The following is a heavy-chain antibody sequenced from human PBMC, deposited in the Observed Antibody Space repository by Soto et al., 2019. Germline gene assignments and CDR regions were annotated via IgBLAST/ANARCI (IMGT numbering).Heavy chain of an antibody. D-gene: IGHD4-17*01. CDR1: GFTFSSYA. CDR2: ISYDGSNK. Sequence: QVQLVESGGGVVQPGRSLRLSCAASGFTFSSYAMHWVRQAPGKGLEWVAVISYDGSNKYYADSVKGRFTISRDNSKNTLYLQMNSLRAEDTAVYYCARDDYGDSSYYYYGMDVWGQGTTVTVSS. V-gene: IGHV3-30-3*01. J-gene: IGHJ6*02. CDR3: ARDDYGDSSYYYYGMDV.